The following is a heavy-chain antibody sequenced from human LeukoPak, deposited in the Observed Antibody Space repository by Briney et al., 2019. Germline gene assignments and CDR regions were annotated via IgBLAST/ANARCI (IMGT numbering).Heavy chain of an antibody. Sequence: GGSLRLSCAASGFTFSSYAMSWVRQAPGKGLEWVSPITGSGGSTYYADSVKGRFTISRDNSKNTLYLQMNSLKTEDTAVYYCTRSRYYYDSSGYSGPDYWGQGTLVTVSS. CDR2: ITGSGGST. CDR3: TRSRYYYDSSGYSGPDY. V-gene: IGHV3-23*01. J-gene: IGHJ4*02. CDR1: GFTFSSYA. D-gene: IGHD3-22*01.